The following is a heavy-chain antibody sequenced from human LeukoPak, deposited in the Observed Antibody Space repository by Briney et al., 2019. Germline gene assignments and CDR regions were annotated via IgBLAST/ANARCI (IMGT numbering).Heavy chain of an antibody. CDR2: NYYSGST. D-gene: IGHD6-13*01. J-gene: IGHJ4*02. Sequence: PSETLSLTCTVSGSSISSYYWSWIRQPPGKGLEWIGYNYYSGSTNYNPSLKSRVTISVDASKNQFSLKLTSVTAADTAVYYCARAVHSSSALDYWGQGTLVTVSS. CDR1: GSSISSYY. CDR3: ARAVHSSSALDY. V-gene: IGHV4-59*01.